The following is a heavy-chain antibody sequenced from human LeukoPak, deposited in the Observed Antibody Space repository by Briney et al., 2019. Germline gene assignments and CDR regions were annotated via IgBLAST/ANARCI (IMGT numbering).Heavy chain of an antibody. CDR1: GFTFSSYG. J-gene: IGHJ4*02. Sequence: GGSLRLSCAASGFTFSSYGMHWVRQAPGKGLEWVAVISYDGSNKYYADSVKGRFTISRDNSKNTLYLQMNSLRAEDTAVYYCARQSPGYYYDSSGYWRYWGQGTLVTVSS. CDR3: ARQSPGYYYDSSGYWRY. D-gene: IGHD3-22*01. CDR2: ISYDGSNK. V-gene: IGHV3-30*03.